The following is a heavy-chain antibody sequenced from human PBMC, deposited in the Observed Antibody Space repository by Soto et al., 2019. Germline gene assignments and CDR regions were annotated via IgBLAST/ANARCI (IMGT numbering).Heavy chain of an antibody. Sequence: PSETQCRTWAVSGDSISSGGLSRSWIRQSPGKGLEFLGYIYYSGSTYYNPSLKSRVTISVDRSKNEFSLRLSSVTAADTAVYYCARATFIRKGYYDATDYYYFDYWGQGTLVTVSS. CDR3: ARATFIRKGYYDATDYYYFDY. V-gene: IGHV4-30-2*06. J-gene: IGHJ4*02. CDR2: IYYSGST. CDR1: GDSISSGGLS. D-gene: IGHD3-22*01.